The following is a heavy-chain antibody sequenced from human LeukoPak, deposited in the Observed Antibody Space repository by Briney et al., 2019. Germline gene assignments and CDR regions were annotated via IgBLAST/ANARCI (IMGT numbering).Heavy chain of an antibody. CDR2: INHSGST. V-gene: IGHV4-34*01. J-gene: IGHJ3*02. Sequence: PSETLSLTCAVTGGSFSGYYWIWIRQPPGKGLEWIGEINHSGSTNYNPSLKSRVTISVDTSKNQFSLKLSSLTAADTAVYYCARGGECGSCDGFDMWGQGRMVTVSS. D-gene: IGHD2-15*01. CDR3: ARGGECGSCDGFDM. CDR1: GGSFSGYY.